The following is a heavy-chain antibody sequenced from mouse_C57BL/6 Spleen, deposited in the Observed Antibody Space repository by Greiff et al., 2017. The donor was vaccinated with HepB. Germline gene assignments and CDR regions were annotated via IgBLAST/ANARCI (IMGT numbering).Heavy chain of an antibody. J-gene: IGHJ3*01. Sequence: EVQLQQSGPELVKPGASVKISCKASGYTFTDYYMNWVKQSHGKSLEWIGDINPNNGGTSYNQKFKGKATLTVDKSSSTAYMELRSLTSEDSAVYYCASGLNYYGSSAGFAYWGQGTLVTVSA. V-gene: IGHV1-26*01. CDR1: GYTFTDYY. D-gene: IGHD1-1*01. CDR3: ASGLNYYGSSAGFAY. CDR2: INPNNGGT.